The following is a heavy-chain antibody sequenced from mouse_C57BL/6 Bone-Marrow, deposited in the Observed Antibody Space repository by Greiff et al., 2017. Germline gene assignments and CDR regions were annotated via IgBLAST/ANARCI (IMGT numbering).Heavy chain of an antibody. J-gene: IGHJ2*01. CDR3: ARYPSVPLYYGSSYGY. D-gene: IGHD1-1*01. V-gene: IGHV1-84*01. CDR2: IYPGSGNT. CDR1: GYTFTDYY. Sequence: QVQLQQSGPELVKPGASVKISCKASGYTFTDYYINWVKQRPGQGLEWIGWIYPGSGNTKYNEKFKGKATLTVDTSSSTAYMQLSSPTSEDSAVYFCARYPSVPLYYGSSYGYWGQGTLSQSPQ.